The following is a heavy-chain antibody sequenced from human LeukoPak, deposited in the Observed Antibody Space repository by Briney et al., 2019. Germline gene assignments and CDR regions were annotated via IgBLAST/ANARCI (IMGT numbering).Heavy chain of an antibody. CDR3: AKEIPLYYYDSSGYHNAFDI. V-gene: IGHV3-23*01. D-gene: IGHD3-22*01. CDR1: GFTFSSYA. Sequence: GGSLRLSCAASGFTFSSYAMSWVRQAPGKGLEWVSAISGSGGSTYYADSVKGRFTTSRDNSKNTLYLQMNSLRAEDTAVYYCAKEIPLYYYDSSGYHNAFDIWGQGTMVTVSS. J-gene: IGHJ3*02. CDR2: ISGSGGST.